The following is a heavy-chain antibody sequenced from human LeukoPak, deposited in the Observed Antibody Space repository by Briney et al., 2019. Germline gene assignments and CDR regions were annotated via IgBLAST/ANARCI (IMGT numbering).Heavy chain of an antibody. D-gene: IGHD2-15*01. CDR3: AAVVVAAATWYYFDS. CDR2: ISGSDGST. CDR1: GFTFSNYA. V-gene: IGHV3-23*01. Sequence: HPGVSLSLSCAASGFTFSNYAMSWVRHAPGKEMEWVSCISGSDGSTYYAYSVKGRFTISRDNSKNTLYLQMNSLRAEDTAVYYCAAVVVAAATWYYFDSWGQGTLVTVSS. J-gene: IGHJ4*02.